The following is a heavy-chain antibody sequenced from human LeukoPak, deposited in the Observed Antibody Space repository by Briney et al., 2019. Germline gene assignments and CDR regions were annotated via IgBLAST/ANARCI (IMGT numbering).Heavy chain of an antibody. D-gene: IGHD3-10*01. V-gene: IGHV4-59*01. CDR1: GGSISSYY. CDR2: IYYSGST. CDR3: ASSSAMVRGVSPYSWFDP. Sequence: SETLSLTCTVSGGSISSYYWSWIRQPPGKGLEWIGYIYYSGSTNYNPSLKSRVTISVDTSKNQFSLKLSSVTAADTAVYYCASSSAMVRGVSPYSWFDPWGQGTLVTVSS. J-gene: IGHJ5*02.